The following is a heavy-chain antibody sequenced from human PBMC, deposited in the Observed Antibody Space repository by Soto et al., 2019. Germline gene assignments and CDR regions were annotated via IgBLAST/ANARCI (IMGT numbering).Heavy chain of an antibody. CDR2: INRGGGNT. Sequence: EVQLVESGGGLVQPGGSLRLSCAASGFTFSSHWMHWVRQAPGKGLVWVSRINRGGGNTCYADSVKGRSTISRDNAKNTLDLEMHSLRAEDTAVYYCARGNCDFWSGVFYSYVDVWGKGTTVTVSS. J-gene: IGHJ6*03. V-gene: IGHV3-74*01. CDR3: ARGNCDFWSGVFYSYVDV. CDR1: GFTFSSHW. D-gene: IGHD3-3*01.